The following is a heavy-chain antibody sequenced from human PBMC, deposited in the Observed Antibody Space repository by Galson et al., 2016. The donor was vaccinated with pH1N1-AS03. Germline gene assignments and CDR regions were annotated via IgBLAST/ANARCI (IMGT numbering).Heavy chain of an antibody. CDR1: GFTFSSSW. Sequence: SLRLSCAASGFTFSSSWMSWVRQAPGEGLEWVANIRQDGSDKYYVDSVRGRFTISRDNAKNSPYLPMNSLRSEDTAGYYCVKGGTNFDSWGQGTLVTVSS. CDR3: VKGGTNFDS. J-gene: IGHJ4*02. CDR2: IRQDGSDK. D-gene: IGHD1-26*01. V-gene: IGHV3-7*03.